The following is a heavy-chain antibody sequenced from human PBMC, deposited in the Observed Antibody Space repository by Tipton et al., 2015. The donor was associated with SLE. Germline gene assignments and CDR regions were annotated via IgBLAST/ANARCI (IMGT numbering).Heavy chain of an antibody. J-gene: IGHJ6*02. V-gene: IGHV4-34*01. D-gene: IGHD3-10*01. CDR2: INHSGST. Sequence: TLSLTCAVYGGSFSGYYWSWIRQPPGKGLEWIGEINHSGSTNYNPSLKSRVTISVDTSKNQFSLKLSSVTAADTAVYYCARDRVGRWFRTNYYYYYGMDVWGQGTTVTVSS. CDR3: ARDRVGRWFRTNYYYYYGMDV. CDR1: GGSFSGYY.